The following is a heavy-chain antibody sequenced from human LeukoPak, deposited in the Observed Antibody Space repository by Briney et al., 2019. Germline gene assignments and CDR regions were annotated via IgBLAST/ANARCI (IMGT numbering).Heavy chain of an antibody. D-gene: IGHD3-16*01. Sequence: PGGSLRLSCAASGFTFSSYTMSWVRQAPGKGLEWVSAISHTSEYTYHADSVKGRFTISRDNSKNTLYLQMNSLRAEDTAVYYCARNKGDGASDYWGQGTLVTVSS. CDR2: ISHTSEYT. V-gene: IGHV3-23*01. J-gene: IGHJ4*02. CDR3: ARNKGDGASDY. CDR1: GFTFSSYT.